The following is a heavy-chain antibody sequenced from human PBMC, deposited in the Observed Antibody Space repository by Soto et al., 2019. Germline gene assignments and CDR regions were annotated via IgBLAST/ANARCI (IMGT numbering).Heavy chain of an antibody. CDR2: IYYSGST. J-gene: IGHJ4*02. V-gene: IGHV4-31*03. Sequence: QVQLQESGPGLVKPSQTLSLTCTVSGGSISSGGYYWSWIRQHPGKGLEWIGYIYYSGSTYYNPSLESRFTISVDPSKNQFSLKRSSVTAADTAVYYWASAGNYDSSGTFDYWGQGTLVTVSS. CDR3: ASAGNYDSSGTFDY. CDR1: GGSISSGGYY. D-gene: IGHD3-22*01.